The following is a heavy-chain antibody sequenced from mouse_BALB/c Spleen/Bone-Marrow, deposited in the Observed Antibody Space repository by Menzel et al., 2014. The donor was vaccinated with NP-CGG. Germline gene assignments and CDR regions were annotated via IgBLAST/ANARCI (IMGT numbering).Heavy chain of an antibody. J-gene: IGHJ1*01. CDR3: ARRGSDNSYWSFGV. CDR2: ISTGGSQT. CDR1: GFTFSSYG. V-gene: IGHV5-6*01. Sequence: EVQLAESGGDLVKPGGSLKLSCAASGFTFSSYGMSWVRQTPDKRLEWVATISTGGSQTYYTDSVKGRFTISRDNAKNTLYLQMSSLKSKDSAIYSCARRGSDNSYWSFGVWGAGAAVTVSS.